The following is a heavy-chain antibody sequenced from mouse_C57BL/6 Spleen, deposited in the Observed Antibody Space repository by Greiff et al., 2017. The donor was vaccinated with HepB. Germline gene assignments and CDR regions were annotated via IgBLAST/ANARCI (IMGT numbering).Heavy chain of an antibody. Sequence: EVQLQESGPELVKPGASVKIPCKASGYTFTDYNMDWVKQSHGKSLEWIGDINPNNGGTIYNQKFKGKATLTVDKSSSTAYMELRSLTSEDTAVYYCARWALNVSAMDYWGQGTSVTVSS. J-gene: IGHJ4*01. CDR1: GYTFTDYN. CDR3: ARWALNVSAMDY. CDR2: INPNNGGT. V-gene: IGHV1-18*01.